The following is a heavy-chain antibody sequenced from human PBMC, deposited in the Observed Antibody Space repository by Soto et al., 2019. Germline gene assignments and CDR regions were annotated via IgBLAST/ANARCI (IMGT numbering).Heavy chain of an antibody. CDR3: AKTRPGFLEWLLSGGPFDY. CDR1: GFTFSSYG. Sequence: PGGSLRLSCAAPGFTFSSYGMHWVRQAPGKGLEWVAVISYDGSNKYYADSVKGRFTISRDNSKNTLYLQMNSLRAEDTAVYYCAKTRPGFLEWLLSGGPFDYWGQGTLVTVSS. V-gene: IGHV3-30*18. CDR2: ISYDGSNK. J-gene: IGHJ4*02. D-gene: IGHD3-3*01.